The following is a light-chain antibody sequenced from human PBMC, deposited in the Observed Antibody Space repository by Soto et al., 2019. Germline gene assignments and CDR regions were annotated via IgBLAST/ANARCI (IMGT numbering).Light chain of an antibody. Sequence: QSVLTQPPSVSGAPGQRVTISCTGSSSNIGAGYDVHWYQQLPGTAPKLLVSGDTNRPSGVPDRFSGSKSGTSASLAITGLRAEDEADYYCQSFDSSLSGGVFGGGTQLPVL. CDR2: GDT. J-gene: IGLJ3*02. CDR1: SSNIGAGYD. V-gene: IGLV1-40*01. CDR3: QSFDSSLSGGV.